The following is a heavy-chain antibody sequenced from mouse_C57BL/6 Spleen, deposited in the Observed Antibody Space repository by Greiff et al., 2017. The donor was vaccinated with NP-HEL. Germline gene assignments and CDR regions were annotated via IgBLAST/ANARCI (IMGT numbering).Heavy chain of an antibody. Sequence: QVQLKQSGAELVKPGASVKLSCKASGYTFTSYWMQWVKQRPGQGLEWIGEIDPSDSYTNYNQKFKGKATLTVDTSSSTAYMQLSSLTSEDSAVYYCARYGSTGTRYFDVWGTGTTVTVSS. CDR2: IDPSDSYT. V-gene: IGHV1-50*01. CDR3: ARYGSTGTRYFDV. J-gene: IGHJ1*03. CDR1: GYTFTSYW. D-gene: IGHD4-1*02.